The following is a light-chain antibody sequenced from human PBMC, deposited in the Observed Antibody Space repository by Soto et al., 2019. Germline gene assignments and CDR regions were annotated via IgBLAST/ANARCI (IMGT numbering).Light chain of an antibody. V-gene: IGLV2-11*01. CDR2: DVT. CDR1: SGDVGLYDY. J-gene: IGLJ1*01. Sequence: QSALTQPRSVSGSPGQSVTISCTGTSGDVGLYDYVSWYQHHPGKAPKLMIYDVTKRPSGAPDRFSGSKSGNTASLTISGLQAEDEADYYCCSYAGSYTFYVFGTGTKVTVL. CDR3: CSYAGSYTFYV.